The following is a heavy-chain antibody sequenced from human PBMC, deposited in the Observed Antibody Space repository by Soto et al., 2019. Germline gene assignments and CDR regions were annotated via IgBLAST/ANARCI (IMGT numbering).Heavy chain of an antibody. CDR3: ASPLVYSSGGSRYSSFDAFDI. Sequence: ASVKVSCKASGYTFTSYAMHCVRQAPGQRLEWMGWINAGNGNTKYSQKFQGRVTITRDTSASTAYLELSSLRSEDTAVYYCASPLVYSSGGSRYSSFDAFDIWGQGTMVTVSS. V-gene: IGHV1-3*01. CDR2: INAGNGNT. J-gene: IGHJ3*02. D-gene: IGHD2-15*01. CDR1: GYTFTSYA.